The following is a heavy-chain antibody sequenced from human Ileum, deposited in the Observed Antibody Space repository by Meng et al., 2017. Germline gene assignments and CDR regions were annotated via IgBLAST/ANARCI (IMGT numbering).Heavy chain of an antibody. V-gene: IGHV1-2*02. CDR2: IDPRSDET. CDR3: AKDLDGLGGY. J-gene: IGHJ4*02. CDR1: GYTFTAYF. D-gene: IGHD3-10*01. Sequence: VDLVKSVAEVKMPGASVKASCYTCGYTFTAYFMYWVRQAPGQGIEWMGWIDPRSDETRDRAKYQGRVTMTRDTSISTVYMEVTNLRDDDTAVYYCAKDLDGLGGYWGQGTLVTVSS.